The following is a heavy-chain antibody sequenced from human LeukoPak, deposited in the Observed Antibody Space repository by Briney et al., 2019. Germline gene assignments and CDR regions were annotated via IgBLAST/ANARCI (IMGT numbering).Heavy chain of an antibody. CDR1: GFTFSSYE. CDR2: ISSSGSTI. J-gene: IGHJ6*02. V-gene: IGHV3-48*03. CDR3: ARDRGYCSGGSCYSIYYYYGMDV. D-gene: IGHD2-15*01. Sequence: GGSLRFSCAASGFTFSSYEMNWVRQAPGKGLEWISYISSSGSTIYYADSVKGRFTISRDNAKNSLYLQMNSLRAEDTAVYYCARDRGYCSGGSCYSIYYYYGMDVWGQGTTVTVSS.